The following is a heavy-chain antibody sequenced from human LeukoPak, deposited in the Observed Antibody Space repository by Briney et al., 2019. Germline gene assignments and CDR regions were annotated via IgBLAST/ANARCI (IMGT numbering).Heavy chain of an antibody. CDR1: GGSISINNYY. Sequence: SETLSLTCTVSGGSISINNYYWGWIRQPPGTGLEWIGSIYYSGSTYYNPSLKSRVTISVDTSKNQFSLKLSSVTAADTAVYYCARRRSPEVGRALDVWGQGTMVTVSS. CDR3: ARRRSPEVGRALDV. V-gene: IGHV4-39*01. CDR2: IYYSGST. J-gene: IGHJ3*01. D-gene: IGHD1-14*01.